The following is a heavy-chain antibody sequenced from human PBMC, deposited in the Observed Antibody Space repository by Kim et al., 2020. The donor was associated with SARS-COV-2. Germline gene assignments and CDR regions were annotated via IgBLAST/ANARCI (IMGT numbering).Heavy chain of an antibody. Sequence: GGSLRLSCAASGFTFSSYAMHWVRQAPGKGLEWVAVISYDGSNKYYADSVKGRFTISRDNSKNTLYLQMNSLRAEDTAVYYCARDGLSITMVRGVFDYWGQGTLVTVSS. CDR3: ARDGLSITMVRGVFDY. J-gene: IGHJ4*02. V-gene: IGHV3-30*04. CDR2: ISYDGSNK. D-gene: IGHD3-10*01. CDR1: GFTFSSYA.